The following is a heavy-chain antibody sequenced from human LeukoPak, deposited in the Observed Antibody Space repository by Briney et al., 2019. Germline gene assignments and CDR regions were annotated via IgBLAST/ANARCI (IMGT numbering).Heavy chain of an antibody. CDR3: ARDVSGWPGGFDY. CDR1: GFTFSSYA. V-gene: IGHV3-23*01. CDR2: ISGSGGST. J-gene: IGHJ4*02. D-gene: IGHD6-19*01. Sequence: GGSLRLSCAASGFTFSSYAMSWVRQAPGKGLEWVSAISGSGGSTYYADSVKGRFTISRDNSKNTLYLQMNSLRAEDTAVYYCARDVSGWPGGFDYWGQGTLVTVSS.